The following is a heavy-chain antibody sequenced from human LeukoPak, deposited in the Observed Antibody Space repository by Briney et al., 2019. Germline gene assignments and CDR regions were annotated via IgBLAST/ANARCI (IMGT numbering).Heavy chain of an antibody. D-gene: IGHD5-18*01. J-gene: IGHJ3*02. CDR1: GFTFDDYA. CDR2: ISWNSGSI. V-gene: IGHV3-9*01. CDR3: AKGNTAMVLDAFDI. Sequence: GGSLRLSCAASGFTFDDYAMHWVRHAPGKGLEWVSGISWNSGSIVYADSVKGRFTISRDNAKNSLYLQMNSLRAEDTALYYCAKGNTAMVLDAFDIWGQGTMVTVSS.